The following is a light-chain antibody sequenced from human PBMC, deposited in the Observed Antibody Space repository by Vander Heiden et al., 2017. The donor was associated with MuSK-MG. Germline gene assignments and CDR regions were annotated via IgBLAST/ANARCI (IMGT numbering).Light chain of an antibody. V-gene: IGLV3-19*01. CDR3: NSRDSSGNHQ. CDR2: GKN. J-gene: IGLJ2*01. Sequence: SSELTQDPAESVALGQTVRITCQGDSLRSYYASWYQQKPGQAPVLVIYGKNNRPSGIPDRFSSSSSGNTASLTITGAQAEDEADYYCNSRDSSGNHQFGGGTKLTVL. CDR1: SLRSYY.